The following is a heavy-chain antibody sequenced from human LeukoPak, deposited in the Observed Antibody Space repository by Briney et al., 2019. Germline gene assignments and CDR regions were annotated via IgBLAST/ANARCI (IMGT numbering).Heavy chain of an antibody. D-gene: IGHD6-13*01. J-gene: IGHJ4*02. CDR2: ISYDGSNK. Sequence: AGRSLRLSCAASGFTFSSYAMHWVRQAPGKGLEWVAVISYDGSNKYYADSVKGRFTISRDNSKNTLYLQMNSLRAEDTAVYYCARDPPPNYSSSWYGRGYFDYWGQGTLITVSS. CDR3: ARDPPPNYSSSWYGRGYFDY. V-gene: IGHV3-30-3*01. CDR1: GFTFSSYA.